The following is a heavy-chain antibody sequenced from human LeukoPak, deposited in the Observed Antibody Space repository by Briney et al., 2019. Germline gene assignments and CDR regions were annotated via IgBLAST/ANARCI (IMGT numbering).Heavy chain of an antibody. CDR2: IYTSGST. D-gene: IGHD3-10*01. J-gene: IGHJ3*02. Sequence: PSETLSLTCTVSGGSISSYYWSWIRQPAGKGLEWIGRIYTSGSTNYNPSLKSRVTMSVDTSKNQFSLKLSSVTAADTAVYYCARDSSGRSFYYYGSGSFVFDIWGQGTMVTVSS. CDR1: GGSISSYY. CDR3: ARDSSGRSFYYYGSGSFVFDI. V-gene: IGHV4-4*07.